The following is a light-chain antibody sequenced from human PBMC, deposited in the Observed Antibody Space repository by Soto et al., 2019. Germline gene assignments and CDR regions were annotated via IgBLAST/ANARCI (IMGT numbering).Light chain of an antibody. CDR3: NSYTNTAARV. CDR1: SSDVGAHNL. V-gene: IGLV2-14*01. Sequence: QSVLTQPASVSGSPGQSITISCTGTSSDVGAHNLVSWYQQNPGKAPKLMIYEVSNRPSGVSDRFSGSKSGNTASLTISGLQAEDEADYYCNSYTNTAARVFGTGTKVTVL. CDR2: EVS. J-gene: IGLJ1*01.